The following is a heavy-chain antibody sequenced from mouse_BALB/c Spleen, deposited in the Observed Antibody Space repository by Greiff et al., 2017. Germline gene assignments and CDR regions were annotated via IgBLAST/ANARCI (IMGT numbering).Heavy chain of an antibody. Sequence: VQLQQSGAELVRSGASVKLSCTASGFNIKDYYMHWVKQRPEQGLEWIGWIDPENGNTIYDPKFQGKASITADTSSNTAYLQLSSLTSEDTAVYYCARGEGGYYEFWYYAMDYWGQGTSVTVSS. D-gene: IGHD2-3*01. CDR1: GFNIKDYY. CDR3: ARGEGGYYEFWYYAMDY. J-gene: IGHJ4*01. V-gene: IGHV14-1*02. CDR2: IDPENGNT.